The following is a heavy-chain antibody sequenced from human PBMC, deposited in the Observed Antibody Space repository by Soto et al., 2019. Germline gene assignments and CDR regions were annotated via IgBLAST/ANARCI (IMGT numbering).Heavy chain of an antibody. D-gene: IGHD3-22*01. V-gene: IGHV3-30*18. CDR2: ISYDGSNK. CDR1: GFTFSSYG. Sequence: QVQLVESGGGVVQPGRSLRLSCAASGFTFSSYGMHWVRQAPGKGLEWVAVISYDGSNKYYADFVKGRFTIPRDNSKNTLHLQMNSLRAEDTAVYYCAKDYDSSGYPPSGNWFDPWGQGTLVTVSS. J-gene: IGHJ5*02. CDR3: AKDYDSSGYPPSGNWFDP.